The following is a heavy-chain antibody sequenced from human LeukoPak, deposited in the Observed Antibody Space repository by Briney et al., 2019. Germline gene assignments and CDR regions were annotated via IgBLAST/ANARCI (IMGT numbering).Heavy chain of an antibody. CDR3: ARNYGDYLFDY. J-gene: IGHJ4*02. Sequence: SETLSLTCTVSGGSISSSSYYWGWIRQPPGKGLEWIGSIYYSGSTYYNPSLKSRVTISVDASKNQFSLKLSSMTAADTAVYYCARNYGDYLFDYWGQGTQVTVSS. D-gene: IGHD4-17*01. V-gene: IGHV4-39*01. CDR1: GGSISSSSYY. CDR2: IYYSGST.